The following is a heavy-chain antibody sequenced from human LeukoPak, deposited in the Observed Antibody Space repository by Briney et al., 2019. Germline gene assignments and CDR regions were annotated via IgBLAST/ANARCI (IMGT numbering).Heavy chain of an antibody. CDR1: GDSISSSNCY. J-gene: IGHJ2*01. Sequence: PSETLSLTCTVSGDSISSSNCYWGWIRQPPGKGLEWIGSIYFSGGTYYNASLKSRVTISVDTSKNQFSLKLSSVTAADTAVYYCARVYYSRSYDYWYFDLWGRGTLVTVSS. CDR2: IYFSGGT. CDR3: ARVYYSRSYDYWYFDL. V-gene: IGHV4-39*07. D-gene: IGHD6-13*01.